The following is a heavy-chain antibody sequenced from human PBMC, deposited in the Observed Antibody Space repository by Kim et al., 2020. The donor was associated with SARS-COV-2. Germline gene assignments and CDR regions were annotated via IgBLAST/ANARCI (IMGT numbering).Heavy chain of an antibody. Sequence: GGSLRLSCAASGFTVSSSYMTWVRQAPGKGLEWVSVIHRGGGTDYADSVKGRFTISRDNSKNTVYLQMNNLRAEDTAVYFCARDLYTATSTWGQGTLVTV. J-gene: IGHJ5*02. CDR1: GFTVSSSY. D-gene: IGHD3-16*01. V-gene: IGHV3-53*01. CDR3: ARDLYTATST. CDR2: IHRGGGT.